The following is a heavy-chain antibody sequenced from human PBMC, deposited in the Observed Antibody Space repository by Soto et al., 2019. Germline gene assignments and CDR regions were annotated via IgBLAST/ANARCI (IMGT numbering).Heavy chain of an antibody. CDR2: IYYSGST. CDR3: ARGVTRGYYFDY. V-gene: IGHV4-31*03. Sequence: PSETVSLTCTVSGGCISSGGYYWSWIRQHPGKGLEWIGYIYYSGSTYYNPSLKSRVTISVDTSKNQFSLKLSSVTAADTAVYYCARGVTRGYYFDYWGQGTLVTVSS. CDR1: GGCISSGGYY. D-gene: IGHD3-10*01. J-gene: IGHJ4*02.